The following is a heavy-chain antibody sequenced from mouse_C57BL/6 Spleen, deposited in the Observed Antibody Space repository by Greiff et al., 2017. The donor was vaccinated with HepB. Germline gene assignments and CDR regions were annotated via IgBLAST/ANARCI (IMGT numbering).Heavy chain of an antibody. CDR1: GFTFSSYG. CDR3: ARHVPNWDGGSYFDY. D-gene: IGHD4-1*01. V-gene: IGHV5-6*01. Sequence: EVMLVESGGDLVKPGGSLKLSCAASGFTFSSYGMSWVRQTPDKRLEWVATISSGGSYTYYPDSVKGRFTISRDNAKNTLYLQMSSLKSEDTAMYYCARHVPNWDGGSYFDYWGQGTTLTVSS. CDR2: ISSGGSYT. J-gene: IGHJ2*01.